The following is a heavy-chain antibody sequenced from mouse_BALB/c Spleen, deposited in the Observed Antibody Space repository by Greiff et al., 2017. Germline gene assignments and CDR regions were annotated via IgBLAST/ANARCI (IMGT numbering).Heavy chain of an antibody. J-gene: IGHJ3*01. D-gene: IGHD1-1*01. Sequence: QVQLQQSGAELVKPGASVKLSCKASGYTFTSYWMHWVKQRPGQGLEWIGEINPSNGRTNYNEKFKSKATLTVDKSSSTAYMQLSSLTSEDSAVYYCARGEYYGSAAYWGQGTLVTVSA. CDR1: GYTFTSYW. CDR3: ARGEYYGSAAY. V-gene: IGHV1S81*02. CDR2: INPSNGRT.